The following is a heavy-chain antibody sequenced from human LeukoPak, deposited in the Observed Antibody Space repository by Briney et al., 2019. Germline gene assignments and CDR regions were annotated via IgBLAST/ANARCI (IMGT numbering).Heavy chain of an antibody. D-gene: IGHD4-17*01. Sequence: SQTLSLTCTVSGGSISSGGYYWSWIRQHPGKGLEWIGYIYYGGSTYYNPSLKSRVTISVDTSKNQFSLELSSVTAADTAVYYCARGISDYGDYFDYWGQGTLVTVSS. CDR3: ARGISDYGDYFDY. J-gene: IGHJ4*02. V-gene: IGHV4-31*03. CDR2: IYYGGST. CDR1: GGSISSGGYY.